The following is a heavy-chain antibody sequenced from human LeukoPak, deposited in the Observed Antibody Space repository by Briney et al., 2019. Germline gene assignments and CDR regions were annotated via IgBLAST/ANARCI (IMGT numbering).Heavy chain of an antibody. J-gene: IGHJ6*02. CDR2: VYYSGST. CDR1: GGSVSSTSYY. CDR3: ARVSPRDYGMDV. D-gene: IGHD5-24*01. Sequence: SETLSLTCSVSGGSVSSTSYYWSWIRQPPGRGLEWIGYVYYSGSTNYNPFLKSRVTISVDTSKNQFSLKLSSVTAADTAVYYCARVSPRDYGMDVWGQGTTVTVSS. V-gene: IGHV4-61*01.